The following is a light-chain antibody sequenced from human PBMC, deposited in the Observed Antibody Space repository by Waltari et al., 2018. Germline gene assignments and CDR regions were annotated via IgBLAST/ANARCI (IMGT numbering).Light chain of an antibody. CDR2: LAS. Sequence: DIVMTQSPDSLAVSLGERVTINCKSSRSIFYSPNKNNYLAWYQHKSGQPPKLLIYLASTRTPGVPDRISGSGSGTDFTLTISSLQAEDVAVYYCQQYFSTPYNFGQGTKLEIK. V-gene: IGKV4-1*01. J-gene: IGKJ2*01. CDR3: QQYFSTPYN. CDR1: RSIFYSPNKNNY.